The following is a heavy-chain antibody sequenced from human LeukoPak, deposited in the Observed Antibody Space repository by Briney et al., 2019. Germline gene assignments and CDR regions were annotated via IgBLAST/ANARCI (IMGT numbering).Heavy chain of an antibody. D-gene: IGHD5-24*01. J-gene: IGHJ4*02. Sequence: GGSPRLSCAASGLTIRSYWMHWVRQAPGKGLEWVSRVIRDGSFTNYADSVKGRFTISRDNAKNTLYLQMSSLRAEDTAVYFCVRDGDDFNFDYWGQGSLVTVSS. CDR3: VRDGDDFNFDY. CDR1: GLTIRSYW. CDR2: VIRDGSFT. V-gene: IGHV3-74*01.